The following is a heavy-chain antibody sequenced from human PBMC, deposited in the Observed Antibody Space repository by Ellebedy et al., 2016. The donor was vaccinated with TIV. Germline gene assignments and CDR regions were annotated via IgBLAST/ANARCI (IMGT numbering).Heavy chain of an antibody. CDR2: ISQDGGEQ. CDR3: ARRGSYGDYSVQVNSWFDL. D-gene: IGHD4-17*01. CDR1: GFSFRSYW. Sequence: GESLKISCEASGFSFRSYWMSWVRQAPGKGLEWVANISQDGGEQHYVDSVKGRFTISRDNAKNSMFLQMNSLRAEDTGMYYCARRGSYGDYSVQVNSWFDLWGQGTLVTVSS. V-gene: IGHV3-7*01. J-gene: IGHJ5*02.